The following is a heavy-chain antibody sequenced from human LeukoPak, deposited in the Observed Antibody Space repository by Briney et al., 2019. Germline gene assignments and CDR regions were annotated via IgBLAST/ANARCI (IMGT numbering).Heavy chain of an antibody. CDR1: GFTFNSYA. CDR2: ISGSGGST. V-gene: IGHV3-23*01. D-gene: IGHD3-10*01. Sequence: PGGSLRLSCAASGFTFNSYAMSWVRQAAGKGLEWVSSISGSGGSTYYADFVKGRFTISRDSSKNMLYLQMNTLRAEDTAIYYCAKDGIDSGDPNGFDPWGQGTLVTVSS. CDR3: AKDGIDSGDPNGFDP. J-gene: IGHJ5*02.